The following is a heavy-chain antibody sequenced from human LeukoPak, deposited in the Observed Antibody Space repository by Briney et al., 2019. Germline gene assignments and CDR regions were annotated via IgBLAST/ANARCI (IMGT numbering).Heavy chain of an antibody. CDR1: GFTFSSYA. Sequence: AGGSLRLSCAASGFTFSSYAMSWGRQAPGKGLGWGSAISGSGGSTYYADSVKSRFTISRDNSKHTLYLQMTSLTAEDTAVYYCAKDLYGDSDLDYWGQGTLVTVSS. J-gene: IGHJ4*02. CDR2: ISGSGGST. CDR3: AKDLYGDSDLDY. D-gene: IGHD4-17*01. V-gene: IGHV3-23*01.